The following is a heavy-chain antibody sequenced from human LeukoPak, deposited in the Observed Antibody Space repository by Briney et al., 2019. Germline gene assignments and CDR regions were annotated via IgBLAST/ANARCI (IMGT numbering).Heavy chain of an antibody. V-gene: IGHV3-23*01. D-gene: IGHD3-22*01. Sequence: ETLSLTCTVSGDSISSGGYYWSWVRQAPGKGLEWVSAISGSGGSTYYADSVKGRFTISRDNSKNTLYLQMNSLRAEDTAVYYCAKLYGIRYYDSSGYPDYWGQGTLVTVSS. CDR2: ISGSGGST. CDR3: AKLYGIRYYDSSGYPDY. CDR1: GDSISSGGYY. J-gene: IGHJ4*02.